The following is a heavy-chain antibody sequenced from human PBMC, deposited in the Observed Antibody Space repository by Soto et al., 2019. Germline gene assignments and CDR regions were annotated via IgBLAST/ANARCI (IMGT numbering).Heavy chain of an antibody. Sequence: PGESLKISCTGSGYSFAGYWIAWVRQMPGKGLEWMGIIYPGDSDTRYSPSFQGQVTISADKSISTAYLQWSSLKASDTAMYYCARQEGFGLYCFDHWGEGTLVTGS. J-gene: IGHJ5*02. D-gene: IGHD3-10*01. CDR3: ARQEGFGLYCFDH. CDR2: IYPGDSDT. V-gene: IGHV5-51*01. CDR1: GYSFAGYW.